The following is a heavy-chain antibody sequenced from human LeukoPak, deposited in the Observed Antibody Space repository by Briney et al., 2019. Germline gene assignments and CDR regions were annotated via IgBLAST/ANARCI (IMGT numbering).Heavy chain of an antibody. V-gene: IGHV3-21*01. CDR2: ISSSSSYI. CDR3: ARAQVIFGVLRADYYMDV. J-gene: IGHJ6*03. CDR1: GFTFSNEW. Sequence: GGSLRLSCEVSGFTFSNEWMNWVRQAPGKGLEWVSSISSSSSYIYYADSVKGRFTISRDNAKNSLYLQMNSLRAEDTAVYYCARAQVIFGVLRADYYMDVWGKGTTVTVSS. D-gene: IGHD3-3*01.